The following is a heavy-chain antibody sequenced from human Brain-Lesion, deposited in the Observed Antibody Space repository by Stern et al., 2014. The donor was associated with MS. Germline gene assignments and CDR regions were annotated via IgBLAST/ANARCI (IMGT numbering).Heavy chain of an antibody. Sequence: QVQLQQWGAGLLKPSETLSLTCGVYGGSFSGYYWTWIRQPPGQGLEWLGAINHSGRSNYNPSLATRAPMSVHTSPHQLSLRLSSATAADTAVYYCARDVGGAFDYWGQGTLVTVSS. J-gene: IGHJ4*02. V-gene: IGHV4-34*01. CDR1: GGSFSGYY. CDR2: INHSGRS. CDR3: ARDVGGAFDY. D-gene: IGHD2-21*01.